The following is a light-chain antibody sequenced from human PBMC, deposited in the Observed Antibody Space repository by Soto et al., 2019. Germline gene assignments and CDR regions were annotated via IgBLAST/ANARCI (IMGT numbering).Light chain of an antibody. J-gene: IGKJ4*01. CDR2: GAS. V-gene: IGKV3-15*01. CDR1: QSVSSSY. CDR3: QQYNNWPPLT. Sequence: EIVLTQSPGALSLSPGERATLSCRARQSVSSSYLAWYQQRPGQAPRLLIYGASTRATGIPARFSGSGSGTEFTLTISSLQSEDFAVYYCQQYNNWPPLTFGGGTKVDIK.